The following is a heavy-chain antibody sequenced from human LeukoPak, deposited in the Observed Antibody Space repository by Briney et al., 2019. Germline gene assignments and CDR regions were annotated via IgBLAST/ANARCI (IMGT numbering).Heavy chain of an antibody. CDR2: IRSSSSYI. V-gene: IGHV3-21*01. CDR3: ARLFQQQLVFDF. D-gene: IGHD6-13*01. Sequence: PGGSLRLSCAASGLTFSSYSMNWVRQAPGKGLEWVSSIRSSSSYIYYADSLKGRFNISRDNAKNSLYLQMNSLRAEDTAVYYCARLFQQQLVFDFWGQGTLVTVSS. J-gene: IGHJ4*02. CDR1: GLTFSSYS.